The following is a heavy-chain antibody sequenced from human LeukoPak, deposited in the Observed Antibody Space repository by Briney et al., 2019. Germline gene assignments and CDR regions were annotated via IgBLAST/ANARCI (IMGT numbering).Heavy chain of an antibody. CDR2: ITDSGFTT. CDR1: GFTFSSYA. J-gene: IGHJ4*02. D-gene: IGHD2-2*02. Sequence: PGGSLRLSCAASGFTFSSYAMSWVRQAPGKGLEWVSGITDSGFTTFYANSVKGRFTISRDNSKNTLYLQMNGLRAEDTAVYYCANAGFCSSTTCYNPFDHWGQGTLVTVSS. V-gene: IGHV3-23*01. CDR3: ANAGFCSSTTCYNPFDH.